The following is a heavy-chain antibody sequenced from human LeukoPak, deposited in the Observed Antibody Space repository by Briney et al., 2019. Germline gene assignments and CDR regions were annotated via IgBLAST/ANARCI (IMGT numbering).Heavy chain of an antibody. J-gene: IGHJ4*02. CDR1: GFTFSSYY. Sequence: GGSLRLSCAASGFTFSSYYMNWVRQAPGKGLEWVSSISRSTNYTYYADSVKGRFTISRDNAKNSLYLQMNSLTAEDTAVYYCTRVSYADGGYFDYWGQGTLVTVSS. D-gene: IGHD3-16*01. CDR2: ISRSTNYT. V-gene: IGHV3-21*01. CDR3: TRVSYADGGYFDY.